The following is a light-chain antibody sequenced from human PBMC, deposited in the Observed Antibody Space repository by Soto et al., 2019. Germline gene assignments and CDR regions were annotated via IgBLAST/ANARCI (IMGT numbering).Light chain of an antibody. Sequence: DIQLTQSPSFLSASVGDRVTITCRASQGSSTYLGWYQQKPGKAPNLLIYAASTLQDGVPSSFSGSGSWTEFTLTISSLQPEDFATYYCQQLKSYPITFGRGTRLEIK. CDR3: QQLKSYPIT. J-gene: IGKJ5*01. V-gene: IGKV1-9*01. CDR1: QGSSTY. CDR2: AAS.